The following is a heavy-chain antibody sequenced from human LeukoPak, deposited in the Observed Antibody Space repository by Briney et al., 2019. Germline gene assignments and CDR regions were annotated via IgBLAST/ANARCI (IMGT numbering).Heavy chain of an antibody. CDR1: GGSFSGYY. Sequence: SETLSLTCAVYGGSFSGYYGSWIRQPPGKGLEWIGEINHSGSTNYNPSLKSRVTISVDTSKNQFSLKLSSVTAADTAVYYCARGSQAPFYYFDYWGQGTLVTVSS. V-gene: IGHV4-34*01. J-gene: IGHJ4*02. CDR2: INHSGST. CDR3: ARGSQAPFYYFDY.